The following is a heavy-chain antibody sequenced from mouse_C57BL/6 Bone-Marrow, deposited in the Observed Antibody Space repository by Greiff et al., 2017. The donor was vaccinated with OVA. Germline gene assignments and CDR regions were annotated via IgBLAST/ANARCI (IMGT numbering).Heavy chain of an antibody. CDR3: ARHPDY. V-gene: IGHV5-6*03. J-gene: IGHJ2*01. CDR1: GFTFSSYA. Sequence: EVKLVESGGGLVKPGGSLKLSCAASGFTFSSYAMSWVRQTPEKRLEWVATISDGGSYTYYPDSVKGRFTISRDNAKNTLYLQMSSLKSEDTAMYYCARHPDYWGQGTTLTVSS. CDR2: ISDGGSYT.